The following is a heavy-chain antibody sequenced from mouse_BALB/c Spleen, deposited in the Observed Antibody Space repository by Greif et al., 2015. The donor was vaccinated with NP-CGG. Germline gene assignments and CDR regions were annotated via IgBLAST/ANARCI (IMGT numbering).Heavy chain of an antibody. CDR3: ARKGYDGYAMDY. CDR1: GFNIKDTY. V-gene: IGHV14-3*02. Sequence: EVKLQESGAELVKPGASVKLSCTASGFNIKDTYMHWVKQRPEQGLEWIGRIDPANGNTKYDPKFQGKATITADTSSNTAYLQLSSLTSEDTAVYYCARKGYDGYAMDYWGQGTSVTVSS. J-gene: IGHJ4*01. D-gene: IGHD2-3*01. CDR2: IDPANGNT.